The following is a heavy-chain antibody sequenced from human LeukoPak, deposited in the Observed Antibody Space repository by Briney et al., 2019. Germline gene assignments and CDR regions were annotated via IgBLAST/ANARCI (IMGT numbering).Heavy chain of an antibody. CDR3: ARDFKYCTNGICYFFDY. D-gene: IGHD2-8*01. J-gene: IGHJ4*02. CDR1: GFTFSSYS. Sequence: GGSLRLSCAASGFTFSSYSMNWVRQAPGKGLEWVSSISSSSSYIYYADSVKGRFTISRDNAKNSLYLQMNSLRAEDTAVYYCARDFKYCTNGICYFFDYWGQGTLVTVSS. CDR2: ISSSSSYI. V-gene: IGHV3-21*01.